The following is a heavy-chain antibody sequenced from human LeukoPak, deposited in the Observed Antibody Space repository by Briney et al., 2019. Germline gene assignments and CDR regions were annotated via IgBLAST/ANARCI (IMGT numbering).Heavy chain of an antibody. D-gene: IGHD3/OR15-3a*01. CDR3: ASMIFGVGYFDY. CDR2: IYYSGST. Sequence: SDTLSLTCTVSGGSISSSSYYWGWIRQPPGKGLEWLGSIYYSGSTYYNPSLKSRVTISVDTSKNQFSLKLTSVTAADTAVYYCASMIFGVGYFDYWGQGTLVTVSS. J-gene: IGHJ4*02. CDR1: GGSISSSSYY. V-gene: IGHV4-39*01.